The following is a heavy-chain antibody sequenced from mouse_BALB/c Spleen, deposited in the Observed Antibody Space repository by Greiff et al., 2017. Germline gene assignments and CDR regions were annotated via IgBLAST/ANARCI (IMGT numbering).Heavy chain of an antibody. CDR3: AKWNYGYDGAWFAY. CDR2: IWGDGST. CDR1: GFSLTSYG. V-gene: IGHV2-3*01. D-gene: IGHD2-2*01. Sequence: VQLQQSGPGLVAPSQSLSITCTVSGFSLTSYGVSWVRQPPGKGLEWLGVIWGDGSTNYHSALISRLSISKDNSKSQVFLKLNSLQTDDTATYYCAKWNYGYDGAWFAYWGQGTLVTVSA. J-gene: IGHJ3*01.